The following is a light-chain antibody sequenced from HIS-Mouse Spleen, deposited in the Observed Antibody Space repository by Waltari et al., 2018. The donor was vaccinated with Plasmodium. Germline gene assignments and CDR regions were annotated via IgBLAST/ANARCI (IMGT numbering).Light chain of an antibody. CDR1: NIGSKN. CDR3: QVWDISFWV. V-gene: IGLV3-9*01. CDR2: RDS. Sequence: SYELTQPLSVSVALGQTARITCGGNNIGSKNVHWYQQKPVQAPVLVIYRDSNRPSGIPERFSGSNSGNTATLTISRAQAGDEADYYCQVWDISFWVFGGGTKLTVL. J-gene: IGLJ3*02.